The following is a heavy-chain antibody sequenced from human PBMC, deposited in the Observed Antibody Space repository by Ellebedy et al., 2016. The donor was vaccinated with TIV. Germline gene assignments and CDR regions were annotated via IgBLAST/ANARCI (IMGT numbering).Heavy chain of an antibody. V-gene: IGHV3-48*04. CDR3: ASHYYDSSGYYYVQDY. CDR2: ISSSSSTI. J-gene: IGHJ4*02. CDR1: GFTFSSYS. D-gene: IGHD3-22*01. Sequence: GESLKISXAASGFTFSSYSMNWVRQAPGKGLEWVSYISSSSSTIYYADSVKGRFTISRDNAKNSLYLQMNSLRAEDTAVYYCASHYYDSSGYYYVQDYWGQGTLVTVSS.